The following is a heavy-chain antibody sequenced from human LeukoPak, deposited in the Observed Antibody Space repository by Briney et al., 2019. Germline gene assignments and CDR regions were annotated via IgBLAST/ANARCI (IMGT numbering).Heavy chain of an antibody. CDR2: INPNSGGT. V-gene: IGHV1-2*02. CDR1: RYTFTGYY. Sequence: ASVKVSCKASRYTFTGYYMHWVRQAPGQELEWMGWINPNSGGTNYAQKFQGRVTMTRDTSISTAYMELSRLRSDDTAVYYCARDSGSYYYYMDVWGKGTTVTVSS. CDR3: ARDSGSYYYYMDV. D-gene: IGHD1-26*01. J-gene: IGHJ6*03.